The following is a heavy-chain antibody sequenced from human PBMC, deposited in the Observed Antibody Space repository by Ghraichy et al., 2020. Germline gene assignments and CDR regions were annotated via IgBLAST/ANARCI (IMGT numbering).Heavy chain of an antibody. V-gene: IGHV3-21*01. J-gene: IGHJ4*02. Sequence: GGSLRLSCAASGFTFSSYSMNWVRQAPGKGLEWVSSISSSSSYIYYADSVKGRFTISRDNAKNSLYLQMNSLRAEDTAVYYCARGKSPNSGTFDYWGQGTLVTVSS. D-gene: IGHD5-12*01. CDR3: ARGKSPNSGTFDY. CDR1: GFTFSSYS. CDR2: ISSSSSYI.